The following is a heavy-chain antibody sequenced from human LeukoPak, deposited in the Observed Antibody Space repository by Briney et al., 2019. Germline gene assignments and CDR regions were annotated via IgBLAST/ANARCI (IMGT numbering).Heavy chain of an antibody. CDR3: AKDQYPFNTIFGVVFDY. J-gene: IGHJ4*02. CDR1: GFSFSSYA. D-gene: IGHD3-3*01. Sequence: GGSLRLSCTVSGFSFSSYAMSWVRQAPGKGLEWVSAISGSGGSTYYADSVKGRFTISRDNSKNTLYLQMNSLRAEDTAVYYCAKDQYPFNTIFGVVFDYWGQGTLVTVSS. V-gene: IGHV3-23*01. CDR2: ISGSGGST.